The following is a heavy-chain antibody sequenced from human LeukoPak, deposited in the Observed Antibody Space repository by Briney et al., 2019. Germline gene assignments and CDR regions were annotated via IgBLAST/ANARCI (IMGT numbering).Heavy chain of an antibody. CDR2: ISYDGSNK. J-gene: IGHJ4*02. V-gene: IGHV3-30*03. D-gene: IGHD6-19*01. CDR1: GFTFSSCG. CDR3: ARAPEWLIFDY. Sequence: PGGSLRLSCAASGFTFSSCGMHWVRQAPGKGLEWVAVISYDGSNKYYADSVKGRFTISRHNSKNTLCLQMNSLRAEDTAVYYCARAPEWLIFDYWGQGTLVTVSS.